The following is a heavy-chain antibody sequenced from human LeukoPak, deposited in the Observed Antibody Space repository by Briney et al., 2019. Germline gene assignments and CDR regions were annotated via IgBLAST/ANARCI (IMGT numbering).Heavy chain of an antibody. CDR1: GFTFSNYG. CDR2: IWYDGSNK. Sequence: GRSLRLSCAASGFTFSNYGMHWVRQAPGKGLEWVAIIWYDGSNKYYADSVKGRFTVSRDNSKNTLYLQMNSLRAEDTAVYYCTRDGAVAAYYFDYWGQGTLVTVSS. D-gene: IGHD6-19*01. V-gene: IGHV3-33*01. CDR3: TRDGAVAAYYFDY. J-gene: IGHJ4*02.